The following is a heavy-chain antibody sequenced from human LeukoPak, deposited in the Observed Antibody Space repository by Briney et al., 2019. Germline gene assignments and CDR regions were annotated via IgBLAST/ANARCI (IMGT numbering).Heavy chain of an antibody. D-gene: IGHD3-9*01. J-gene: IGHJ4*02. V-gene: IGHV3-23*01. Sequence: GGSLRLSCAASGFIFSSYAMTWVRQAPGQGLEWVSAISGSGGTTYYADSVRGRFTISRDNSKNTLYLQMNSLRAEDTAVYYCAKGLINDWSALENWGQGTLVTVSS. CDR1: GFIFSSYA. CDR3: AKGLINDWSALEN. CDR2: ISGSGGTT.